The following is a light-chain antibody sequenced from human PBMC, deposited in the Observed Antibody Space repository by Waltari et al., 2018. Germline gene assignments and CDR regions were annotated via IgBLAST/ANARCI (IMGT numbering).Light chain of an antibody. CDR3: SSYAGRNGVI. V-gene: IGLV2-8*01. CDR1: RSDVGASAY. Sequence: QSALTQPPSASGSPGHSVTISCTGTRSDVGASAYVPWYPQHPAKPPKPILSKVPQRPSGVPDRFSGSKSGNTASLTVSGLQAEDEAVYYCSSYAGRNGVIFGGGTMLTVL. J-gene: IGLJ2*01. CDR2: KVP.